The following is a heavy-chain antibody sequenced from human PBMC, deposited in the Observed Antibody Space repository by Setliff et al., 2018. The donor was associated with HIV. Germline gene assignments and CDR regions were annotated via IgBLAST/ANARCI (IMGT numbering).Heavy chain of an antibody. V-gene: IGHV1-18*01. CDR3: ARVSEETYSDFWSGYYPFDI. CDR2: ISGYNGNT. Sequence: ASVKVSCKASGYTFISYGISWVRQAPGQGLEWMGWISGYNGNTNYAQNLQGRVAMTTDTSTSTAYLELRSLRSDDTAVYYCARVSEETYSDFWSGYYPFDIWGQGTMGT. CDR1: GYTFISYG. D-gene: IGHD3-3*01. J-gene: IGHJ3*02.